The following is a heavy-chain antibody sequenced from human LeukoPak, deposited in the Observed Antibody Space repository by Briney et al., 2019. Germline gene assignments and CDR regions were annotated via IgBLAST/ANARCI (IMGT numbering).Heavy chain of an antibody. Sequence: GGSLRLSCAASGFTFSSYGMHWVRQAPGKGLEWVAFIRYDVRNKYYADSVKGRFTISRDNSKNTLYLQMNSLRAEDTAVYYCAKDSSGLDYWGQGTLVTVYS. CDR2: IRYDVRNK. J-gene: IGHJ4*02. D-gene: IGHD3-22*01. CDR1: GFTFSSYG. V-gene: IGHV3-30*02. CDR3: AKDSSGLDY.